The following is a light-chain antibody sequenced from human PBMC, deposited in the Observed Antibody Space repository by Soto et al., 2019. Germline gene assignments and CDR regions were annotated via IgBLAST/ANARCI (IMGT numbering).Light chain of an antibody. CDR1: SSDVGGYNY. J-gene: IGLJ2*01. Sequence: QSVLTQPPSASGSPGQSVTISCTGTSSDVGGYNYVSWYQQHPGTAPKLMICEVNKRPSGVPDRFSGSKSGNTASLTVSGLQAEDEADYYCSSYAGSNNVVFGGGTKLTVL. CDR3: SSYAGSNNVV. V-gene: IGLV2-8*01. CDR2: EVN.